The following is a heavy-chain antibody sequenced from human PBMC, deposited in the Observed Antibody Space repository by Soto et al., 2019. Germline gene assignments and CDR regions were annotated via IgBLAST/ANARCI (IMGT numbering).Heavy chain of an antibody. CDR2: ISGSGGST. J-gene: IGHJ4*02. Sequence: EVQLLESGGGLVQPGGSLRLSCAASGFTFSSYAMSWVRQAPGKGLEWVSAISGSGGSTYYADSVKGRFTISRDNSKNTLYLQMNSLRAEDTAVYYCAKVHGARKWLDKRHFDYWGQGTLVTVSS. CDR1: GFTFSSYA. V-gene: IGHV3-23*01. CDR3: AKVHGARKWLDKRHFDY. D-gene: IGHD6-19*01.